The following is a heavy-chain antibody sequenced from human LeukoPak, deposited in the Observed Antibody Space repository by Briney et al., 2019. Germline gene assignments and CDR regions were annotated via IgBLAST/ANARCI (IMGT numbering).Heavy chain of an antibody. J-gene: IGHJ5*02. Sequence: ASVKVSCKASGYHFTGYHVHWVRQAPGQGLEWMGGISSDSGDAVIAQKFQGRVPMTRDTSISTAYMELSRLTSDDSAVYYCAGLGSTVKGRIDPWGQGTSVSVSS. D-gene: IGHD5/OR15-5a*01. V-gene: IGHV1-2*02. CDR2: ISSDSGDA. CDR1: GYHFTGYH. CDR3: AGLGSTVKGRIDP.